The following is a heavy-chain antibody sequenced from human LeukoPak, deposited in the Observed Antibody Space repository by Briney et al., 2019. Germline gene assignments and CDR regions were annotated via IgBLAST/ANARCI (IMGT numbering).Heavy chain of an antibody. D-gene: IGHD3-22*01. V-gene: IGHV3-66*01. Sequence: SGGSLRLSCAASGFTVSSNYMSWVRQAPGKGLEWVSVIYSGGSTYYADSVKGRFTISRDNSKNTLYLQMNSLRAEDTAVYYCARVAPFHYYDSSGFDYWGQGTLVTVSS. CDR1: GFTVSSNY. CDR2: IYSGGST. CDR3: ARVAPFHYYDSSGFDY. J-gene: IGHJ4*02.